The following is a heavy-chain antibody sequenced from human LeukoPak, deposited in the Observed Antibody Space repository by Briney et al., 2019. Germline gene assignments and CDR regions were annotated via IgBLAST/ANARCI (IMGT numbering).Heavy chain of an antibody. Sequence: ASVKVSCKASGYTFTSYNISWVRQAPGQGLEWMGWISAYNGNTNYAQKLQGRVTMTTDTSTSTAYMELRSLRSDDTAVYYCARDATYDSSGYYYDWYFDLWGRGTLVTVSS. CDR3: ARDATYDSSGYYYDWYFDL. CDR2: ISAYNGNT. CDR1: GYTFTSYN. J-gene: IGHJ2*01. D-gene: IGHD3-22*01. V-gene: IGHV1-18*01.